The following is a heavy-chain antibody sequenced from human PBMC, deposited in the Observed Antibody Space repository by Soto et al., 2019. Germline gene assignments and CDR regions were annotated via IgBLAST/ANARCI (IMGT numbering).Heavy chain of an antibody. J-gene: IGHJ6*02. D-gene: IGHD6-13*01. V-gene: IGHV1-18*01. CDR1: GYTFSTSG. Sequence: PSVKVSCKTSGYTFSTSGISWVRQAPGQGLEWVGWIRPDNGNRKSAQRLRGRVTLTTDTSASTAYMELRSLTSDDTAVYYCGREGQQLAQEKYYQFNGMDVWGQGTTVTVSS. CDR2: IRPDNGNR. CDR3: GREGQQLAQEKYYQFNGMDV.